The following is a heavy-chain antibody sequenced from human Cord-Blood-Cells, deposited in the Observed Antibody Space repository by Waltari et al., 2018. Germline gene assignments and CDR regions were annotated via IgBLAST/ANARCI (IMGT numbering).Heavy chain of an antibody. CDR1: GFTFDDSA. CDR3: AKGVYSSSFYYFDY. CDR2: ISWNSGSI. D-gene: IGHD6-6*01. J-gene: IGHJ4*02. Sequence: EVQLVESGGGLVQPGRSLRLSCAASGFTFDDSAMHWVRQAPGKGLEWVSGISWNSGSIGYADSVKCRFTISRDNAKNSLYLQMNSLRAEDTALYYCAKGVYSSSFYYFDYWGQGTLVTVSS. V-gene: IGHV3-9*01.